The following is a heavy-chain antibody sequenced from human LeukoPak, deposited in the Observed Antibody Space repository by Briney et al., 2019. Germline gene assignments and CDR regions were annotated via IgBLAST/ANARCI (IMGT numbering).Heavy chain of an antibody. CDR2: IYYSGTT. J-gene: IGHJ6*02. CDR1: GGSISSSSCY. Sequence: ASETLSLTCTVSGGSISSSSCYWGWIRQPPGKGLEWIGSIYYSGTTYYNRSLKSRVTISVDTSKNQFSLKLNSVTAADTAVYYCARGLMASTVFSGMDVWGQGTTVTVSS. V-gene: IGHV4-39*07. CDR3: ARGLMASTVFSGMDV. D-gene: IGHD3-10*01.